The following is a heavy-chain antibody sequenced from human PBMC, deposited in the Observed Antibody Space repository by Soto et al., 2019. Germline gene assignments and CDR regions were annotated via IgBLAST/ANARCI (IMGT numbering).Heavy chain of an antibody. CDR2: IYKGGGT. D-gene: IGHD1-26*01. CDR1: GFTVNSHY. V-gene: IGHV3-53*01. J-gene: IGHJ4*02. Sequence: GGSLRLSCAASGFTVNSHYMSWVRQGPGKGLEWVSVIYKGGGTFYADSVKGRFTISRDNSKNTVFLQMNSLRAEDTAVYYCASTRDSGTSYYFDYWGQGTLVTVSS. CDR3: ASTRDSGTSYYFDY.